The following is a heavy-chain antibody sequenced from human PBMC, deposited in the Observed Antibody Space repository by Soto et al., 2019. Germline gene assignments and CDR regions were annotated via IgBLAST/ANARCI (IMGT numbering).Heavy chain of an antibody. CDR1: GFTFSSYA. CDR2: ISNDGSNK. V-gene: IGHV3-30-3*01. J-gene: IGHJ4*02. Sequence: QVQLVESGGGGVQPGRSLRLSCAASGFTFSSYAMHWVRKAPGKGLEWVGLISNDGSNKYYADSVKGLFTISSDNSKNTLYLQMNSLTAEDAAIYYCARNHNYSLDYWGQGTLVTVSS. CDR3: ARNHNYSLDY.